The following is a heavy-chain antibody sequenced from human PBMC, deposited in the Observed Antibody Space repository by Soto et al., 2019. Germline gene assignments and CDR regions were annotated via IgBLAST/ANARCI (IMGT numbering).Heavy chain of an antibody. V-gene: IGHV1-2*02. CDR1: GYAFTGYY. CDR3: ATRYSYVHC. CDR2: INPNSGDT. J-gene: IGHJ4*02. Sequence: ASVEVSCTSSGYAFTGYYIHWVRQAPGQGLEWMGWINPNSGDTNYAQKFQGRVTMTRDTSFSTAYMELSSLRSDDTAVYYCATRYSYVHCWGQGTLVTVSS. D-gene: IGHD5-18*01.